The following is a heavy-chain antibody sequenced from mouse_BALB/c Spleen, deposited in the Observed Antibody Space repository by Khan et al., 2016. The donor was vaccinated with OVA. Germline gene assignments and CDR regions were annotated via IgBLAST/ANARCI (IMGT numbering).Heavy chain of an antibody. Sequence: EVQLVESGGDLVKPGGSLRLSCAASGFTFSAYGMAWVRQAPDKRLEWVATINSDGGYTYYPDTVKGRFTISRNNAENTLYLQMSSLKSEDTAIYYGASYFTGSFAYWGQGTLVTVSA. V-gene: IGHV5-6*01. CDR3: ASYFTGSFAY. J-gene: IGHJ3*01. D-gene: IGHD4-1*01. CDR1: GFTFSAYG. CDR2: INSDGGYT.